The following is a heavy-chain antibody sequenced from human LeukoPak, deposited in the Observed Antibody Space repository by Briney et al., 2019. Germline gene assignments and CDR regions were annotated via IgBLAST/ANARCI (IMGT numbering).Heavy chain of an antibody. CDR2: IYTSGST. CDR3: ARHANVYGGEDY. CDR1: GGSISSYY. J-gene: IGHJ4*02. Sequence: SETLSLTCTVSGGSISSYYWSWIRQPPGKGLEWIGYIYTSGSTNYNPSLKSRVTVSVDTSKNQFSLKLSSVTAADTAVYYCARHANVYGGEDYWGQGTLVTVSS. V-gene: IGHV4-4*09. D-gene: IGHD3-16*01.